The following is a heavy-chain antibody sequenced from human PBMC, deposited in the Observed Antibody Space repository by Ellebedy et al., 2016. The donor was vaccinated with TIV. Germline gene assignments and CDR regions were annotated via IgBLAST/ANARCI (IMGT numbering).Heavy chain of an antibody. Sequence: ASSVKVSCKAYGCTLRSYGISWVRQAPGLGLEWMGRIIPIVEITIYAQRFQDRVTISEDNFTNTVYMEMSSLRSEDTAMYYCATGPPKWEVPLDLDSWGQGTLVIVSS. V-gene: IGHV1-69*04. CDR1: GCTLRSYG. CDR2: IIPIVEIT. J-gene: IGHJ4*02. CDR3: ATGPPKWEVPLDLDS. D-gene: IGHD1-26*01.